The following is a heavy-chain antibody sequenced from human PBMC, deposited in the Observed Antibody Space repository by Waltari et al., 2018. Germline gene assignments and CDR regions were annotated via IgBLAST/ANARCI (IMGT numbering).Heavy chain of an antibody. CDR1: GFTFGAYA. CDR3: PRAVAPAGTGSFGWFDP. D-gene: IGHD6-13*01. V-gene: IGHV3-49*03. Sequence: VQLVESGGGLVQPGRSLRLSCATSGFTFGAYAMSWFRQAPGKGLEWVGFIRSRAHGGKTEYAASVKGRFTISRDDSKRIAYLQMNSLKSEDTGVYYCPRAVAPAGTGSFGWFDPWGQGTLVSVSS. CDR2: IRSRAHGGKT. J-gene: IGHJ5*02.